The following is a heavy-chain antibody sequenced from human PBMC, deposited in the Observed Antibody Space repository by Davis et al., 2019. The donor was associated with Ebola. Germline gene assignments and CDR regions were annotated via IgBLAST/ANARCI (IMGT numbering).Heavy chain of an antibody. CDR2: ISDSGVNT. V-gene: IGHV3-23*01. D-gene: IGHD4-23*01. J-gene: IGHJ4*02. CDR1: GFTFSSYA. CDR3: AQQLGDYGGNALRY. Sequence: GGSLRLSCAVSGFTFSSYAMSWVRQAPGKGLEWVSTISDSGVNTNYADSVKGRFTISRDDAKKSLYLQMDSLRAEDTAVYYCAQQLGDYGGNALRYWGQGTLVTVSS.